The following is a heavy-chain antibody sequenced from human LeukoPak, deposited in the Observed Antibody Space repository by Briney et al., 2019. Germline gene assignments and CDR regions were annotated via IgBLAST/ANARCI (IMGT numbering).Heavy chain of an antibody. D-gene: IGHD3-10*01. CDR3: ARGPPPVTMVRGVIFPHFDY. J-gene: IGHJ4*02. CDR1: GYSFTSYW. CDR2: IYPGDSNT. Sequence: GESLKISCKGSGYSFTSYWIGWVRQMPGKGLEWMGIIYPGDSNTRYSPSFQGQVTISADKSISTAYLQWSSLKASDTAIYYCARGPPPVTMVRGVIFPHFDYWGQGTLVTVSS. V-gene: IGHV5-51*01.